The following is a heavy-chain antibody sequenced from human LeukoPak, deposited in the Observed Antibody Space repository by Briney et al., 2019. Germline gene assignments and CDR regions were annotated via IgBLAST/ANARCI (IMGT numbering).Heavy chain of an antibody. CDR3: ARGGVDPTISRAFDI. CDR2: INHSGST. CDR1: GGSFSGYY. J-gene: IGHJ3*02. D-gene: IGHD2-15*01. V-gene: IGHV4-34*01. Sequence: SETLSHTCAVYGGSFSGYYWSWIRQPPGKGLEWIGEINHSGSTNYNPPLKSRVTISVDTSKNQFSLKLSSVTAADTAVYYCARGGVDPTISRAFDIWGQGTMVTVSS.